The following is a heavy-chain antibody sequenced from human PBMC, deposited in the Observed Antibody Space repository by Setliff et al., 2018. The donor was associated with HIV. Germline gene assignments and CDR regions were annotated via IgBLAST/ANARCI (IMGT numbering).Heavy chain of an antibody. V-gene: IGHV3-23*03. CDR2: IYSDGSST. J-gene: IGHJ6*03. CDR1: GFTFSTYA. CDR3: AKSGYCGSSTCRNYFYYMDV. Sequence: GGSLRLSCVASGFTFSTYAMSWVRQVPGKGLEWVSVIYSDGSSTYNADSVKGRFTISRDNSNNTLYLQMNSLRAEDTAVYYCAKSGYCGSSTCRNYFYYMDVWGKGTTVTVSS. D-gene: IGHD2-2*01.